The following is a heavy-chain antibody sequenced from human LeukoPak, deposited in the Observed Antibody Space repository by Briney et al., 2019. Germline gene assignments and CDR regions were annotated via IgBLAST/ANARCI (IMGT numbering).Heavy chain of an antibody. J-gene: IGHJ4*02. V-gene: IGHV1-8*01. CDR2: MNPNIGNT. CDR3: ARGLRREQQLLRAFDY. D-gene: IGHD6-13*01. CDR1: VYTFTNYD. Sequence: ASVRVSCKASVYTFTNYDINCGRQASGQGLEWRGWMNPNIGNTGSAQKFQGRVTMTSNTSISTAYMALSSLRSEDTAVYYCARGLRREQQLLRAFDYWGQGTPVTVSS.